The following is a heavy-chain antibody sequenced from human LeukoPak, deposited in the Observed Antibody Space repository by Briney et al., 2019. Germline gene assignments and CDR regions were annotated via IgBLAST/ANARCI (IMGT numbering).Heavy chain of an antibody. Sequence: PSEILSLTCSVSGDSISSTTYYWGWIRQSPGKGLAWIGSIYHIGITYYNPSLKSRVTMSVDTSKNQFSLKLTSVTAADTAVYYCARGKNWGPYDYWGQGTQVTVSS. CDR2: IYHIGIT. CDR3: ARGKNWGPYDY. CDR1: GDSISSTTYY. V-gene: IGHV4-39*01. J-gene: IGHJ4*02. D-gene: IGHD7-27*01.